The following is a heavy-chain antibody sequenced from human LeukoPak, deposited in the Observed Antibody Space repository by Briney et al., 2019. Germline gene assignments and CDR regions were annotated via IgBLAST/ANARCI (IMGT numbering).Heavy chain of an antibody. Sequence: SQTLSLTCTVSGGSISSGDYYWGWIRQPPGKGLEWIGYIYYSGSTYYNPSLKSRVTISVDTSKNQFSLKLSSVTAADTAVYYCASRTMVRGVWDAFDIWGQGTMVTVSS. J-gene: IGHJ3*02. CDR1: GGSISSGDYY. D-gene: IGHD3-10*01. V-gene: IGHV4-30-4*01. CDR3: ASRTMVRGVWDAFDI. CDR2: IYYSGST.